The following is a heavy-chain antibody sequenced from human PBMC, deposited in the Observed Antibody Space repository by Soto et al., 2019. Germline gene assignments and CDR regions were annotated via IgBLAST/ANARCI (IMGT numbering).Heavy chain of an antibody. CDR1: GGSMSTYY. V-gene: IGHV4-59*01. CDR3: AREGDCSGGTCYWNYFNY. D-gene: IGHD2-15*01. CDR2: IHDCGST. J-gene: IGHJ4*02. Sequence: SETLSLTCTVSGGSMSTYYWNWIRQSPGKGLEWIGYIHDCGSTHKNPSLKSRVTISLDTSKNQSSLKLSSVTAADTAVYYCAREGDCSGGTCYWNYFNYWGQGTLVTVSS.